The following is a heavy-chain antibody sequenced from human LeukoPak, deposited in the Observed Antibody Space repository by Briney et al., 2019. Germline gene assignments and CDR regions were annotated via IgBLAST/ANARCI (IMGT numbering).Heavy chain of an antibody. CDR3: ARGPYDYVWGSYRPLFDY. CDR2: IYSGGST. Sequence: PGGSLRLSCAASGFTVSSNYMSWVRQAPGKGLEWVSVIYSGGSTYYADSVKGRFTISRDNSKNTLYLQMNSLRAEDTAVYYCARGPYDYVWGSYRPLFDYWGQGTLVTVSS. D-gene: IGHD3-16*02. CDR1: GFTVSSNY. V-gene: IGHV3-66*02. J-gene: IGHJ4*02.